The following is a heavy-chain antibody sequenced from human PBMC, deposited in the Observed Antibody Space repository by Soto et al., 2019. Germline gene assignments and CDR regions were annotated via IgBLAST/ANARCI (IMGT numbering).Heavy chain of an antibody. Sequence: EVQLLESGGGLVQPGGSLRLSCATSGFSFSSYAMSWVRQAPGKGLEWVSSISGSGDSTYYADTVKGRFTISRDNSKNTLYLQMNSLRAEDTAVYYPVGGYFFDYWGQGTLVTVSS. CDR1: GFSFSSYA. CDR2: ISGSGDST. CDR3: VGGYFFDY. J-gene: IGHJ4*02. V-gene: IGHV3-23*01. D-gene: IGHD1-26*01.